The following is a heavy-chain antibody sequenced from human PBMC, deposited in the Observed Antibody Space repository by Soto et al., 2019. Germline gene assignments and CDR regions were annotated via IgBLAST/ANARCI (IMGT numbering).Heavy chain of an antibody. CDR2: ISGSGGSS. D-gene: IGHD6-13*01. Sequence: GGSLRLSCAASGFAFSTYAMTWVRQAPGKGLEWVSVISGSGGSSYYAASVKGQFTISRDNSKNTLFLQMNGLRAEDTAVYYCAKVTKRAAAGRYEYYKYGMDVWGQGTTVTVSS. V-gene: IGHV3-23*01. J-gene: IGHJ6*02. CDR1: GFAFSTYA. CDR3: AKVTKRAAAGRYEYYKYGMDV.